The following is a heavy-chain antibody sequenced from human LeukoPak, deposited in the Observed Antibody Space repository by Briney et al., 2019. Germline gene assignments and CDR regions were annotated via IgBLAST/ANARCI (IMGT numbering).Heavy chain of an antibody. CDR3: ARVATVTKGSLEVFDY. CDR2: IYYSGST. Sequence: SETLSLTCTVSGGSISSSSYYWGWIRQPPGKGLDWIGSIYYSGSTYYNPSLKSRVTISVDTSKNQFSLKLSSVTAADTAVYYCARVATVTKGSLEVFDYWGQGTLVTVSS. V-gene: IGHV4-39*07. J-gene: IGHJ4*02. D-gene: IGHD4-17*01. CDR1: GGSISSSSYY.